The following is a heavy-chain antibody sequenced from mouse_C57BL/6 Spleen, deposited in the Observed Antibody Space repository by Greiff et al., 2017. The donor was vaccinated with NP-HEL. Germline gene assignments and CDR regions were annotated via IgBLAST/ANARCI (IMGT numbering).Heavy chain of an antibody. V-gene: IGHV5-4*01. CDR2: ISDGGSYT. J-gene: IGHJ3*01. CDR1: GFTFSSYA. Sequence: EVKLMESGGGLVKPGGSLKLSCAASGFTFSSYAMSWVRQTPEKRLEWVATISDGGSYTSYPDNVKGRFTISRDNAKNNLYLQMSHLKSEDTAMYYCARDRAWFAYWGQGTLVTVSA. D-gene: IGHD3-3*01. CDR3: ARDRAWFAY.